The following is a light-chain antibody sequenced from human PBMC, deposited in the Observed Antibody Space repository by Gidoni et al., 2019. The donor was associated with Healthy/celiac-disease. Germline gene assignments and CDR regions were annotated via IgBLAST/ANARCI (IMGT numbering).Light chain of an antibody. CDR3: QQYNSYSALT. V-gene: IGKV1-5*03. Sequence: DIHKTPHSSTLSASVGDRVTITCRASQSISSWLDWYQQKPGKAPKLLIYNASSLESGVPSRFSGSGSGTEFTLTISSLQPEDFATYYCQQYNSYSALTFGEGTKVEIK. CDR1: QSISSW. J-gene: IGKJ4*01. CDR2: NAS.